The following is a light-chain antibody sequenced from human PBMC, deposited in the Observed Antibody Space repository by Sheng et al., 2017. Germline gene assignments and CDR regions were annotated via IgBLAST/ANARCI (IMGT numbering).Light chain of an antibody. CDR1: QSISSW. V-gene: IGKV1-5*03. J-gene: IGKJ2*01. Sequence: DIQMTQSPSTLSASVGDRVTITCRASQSISSWLAWYQQKPGKAPKLLIYKASSLESGVPSRFSGSGSGTEFTLTISSLQPDDFATYYCQQYNSYLYTFGPGDQAGDQ. CDR2: KAS. CDR3: QQYNSYLYT.